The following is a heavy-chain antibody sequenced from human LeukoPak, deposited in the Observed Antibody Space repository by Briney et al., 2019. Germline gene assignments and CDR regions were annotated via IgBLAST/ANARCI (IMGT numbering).Heavy chain of an antibody. CDR3: ATSGDSHNWFDP. CDR1: GYTLTELS. Sequence: ASVKVSCKVSGYTLTELSMHWVRQAPGKGLEWMGGFDPEDGETIYAQKFQGRVTMTEDTSTDTAYMELSSLRSEDTAVYYCATSGDSHNWFDPWGQGTLVTVSS. D-gene: IGHD1-26*01. V-gene: IGHV1-24*01. J-gene: IGHJ5*02. CDR2: FDPEDGET.